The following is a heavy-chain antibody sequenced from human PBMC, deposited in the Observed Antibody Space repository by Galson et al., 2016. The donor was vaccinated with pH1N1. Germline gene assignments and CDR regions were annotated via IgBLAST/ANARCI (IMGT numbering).Heavy chain of an antibody. J-gene: IGHJ4*02. Sequence: SLRLSCAASGFTFSSYWMSWVRQAPGKGLGWVANIKQDGSEKYYVDSVKGRFTISRDNSKNTLYLQIYTLRPEDTAVYYCARDRDGKGLDSWGQGILVTVSS. CDR2: IKQDGSEK. CDR1: GFTFSSYW. V-gene: IGHV3-7*01. CDR3: ARDRDGKGLDS.